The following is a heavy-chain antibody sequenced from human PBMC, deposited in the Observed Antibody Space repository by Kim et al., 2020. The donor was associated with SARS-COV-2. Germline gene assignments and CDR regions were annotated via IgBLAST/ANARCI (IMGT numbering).Heavy chain of an antibody. CDR1: GGSFSGYY. V-gene: IGHV4-34*01. CDR2: INHSGST. CDR3: ARASSWPAHYAPSLNY. D-gene: IGHD4-17*01. Sequence: SETLSLTCAVYGGSFSGYYWSWIRQPPGKGLEWIGEINHSGSTNYNPSLKSRVTISVDTSKNQFSLKLSSVTAADTAVYYCARASSWPAHYAPSLNYWGQGTLVTVSS. J-gene: IGHJ4*02.